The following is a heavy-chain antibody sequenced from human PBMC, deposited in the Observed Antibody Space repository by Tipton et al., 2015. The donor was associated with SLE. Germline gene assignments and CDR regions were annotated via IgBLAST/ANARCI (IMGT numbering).Heavy chain of an antibody. Sequence: TLSLTCFVSGDSITSDIYYWGWIRQPPGKGLEWIASISYSGATYYNPSLKSRVIISLDTSRNHFSLKLTSVTAADTAVYFCARDRDIVLEPVPIPPAFDIWGQGTTVTVSS. CDR2: ISYSGAT. D-gene: IGHD2-8*02. CDR1: GDSITSDIYY. CDR3: ARDRDIVLEPVPIPPAFDI. J-gene: IGHJ3*02. V-gene: IGHV4-39*07.